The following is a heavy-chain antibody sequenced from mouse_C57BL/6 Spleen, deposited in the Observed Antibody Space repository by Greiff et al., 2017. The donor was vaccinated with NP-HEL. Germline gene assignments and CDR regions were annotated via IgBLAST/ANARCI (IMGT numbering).Heavy chain of an antibody. CDR2: IDPANGNT. V-gene: IGHV14-3*01. CDR1: GFNIKNTY. D-gene: IGHD2-5*01. J-gene: IGHJ3*01. CDR3: ARGAYSNYVWFAY. Sequence: EVKLQESVAELVRPGASVKLSCTASGFNIKNTYMHWVKQRPEQGLEWIGRIDPANGNTKYAPKFQGKATITADTSSNTAYLQLSSLTSEDTAIYYCARGAYSNYVWFAYWGQGTLVTVSA.